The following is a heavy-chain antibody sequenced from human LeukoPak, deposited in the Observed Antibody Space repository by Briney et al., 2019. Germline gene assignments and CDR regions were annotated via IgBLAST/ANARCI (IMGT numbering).Heavy chain of an antibody. V-gene: IGHV1-18*01. CDR1: VYTFTSYG. CDR2: ISAYNGNT. CDR3: ARNGFRYSSRYFDY. J-gene: IGHJ4*02. Sequence: ASVKVSCKASVYTFTSYGISWGRQAPGQGLEGMGWISAYNGNTHDAHKLQGRVTMTTDTSTRTAYMELRSLRSDDTAVYYCARNGFRYSSRYFDYWGQGTLVTVSS. D-gene: IGHD6-13*01.